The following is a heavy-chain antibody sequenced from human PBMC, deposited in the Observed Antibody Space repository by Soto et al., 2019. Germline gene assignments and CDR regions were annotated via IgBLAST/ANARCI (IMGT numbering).Heavy chain of an antibody. J-gene: IGHJ6*02. CDR3: ARGGSSPNGGMDV. D-gene: IGHD6-13*01. CDR2: IWYDGSNK. V-gene: IGHV3-33*01. CDR1: GFTFSSYG. Sequence: QVQLVESGGGVVQPGRSLRLSCAASGFTFSSYGMHWVRQAPGKGLEWVAVIWYDGSNKYYADSVKGRFTISRDNSKNTLYLQMNCLRAEDTAVYYCARGGSSPNGGMDVWGQGTTVTVSS.